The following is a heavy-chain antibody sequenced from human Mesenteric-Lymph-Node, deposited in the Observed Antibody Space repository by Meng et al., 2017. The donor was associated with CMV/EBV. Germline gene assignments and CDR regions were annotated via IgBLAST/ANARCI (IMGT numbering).Heavy chain of an antibody. V-gene: IGHV4-31*03. CDR1: GGSISSGGYD. Sequence: CTVSGGSISSGGYDGSWIRQHPGKGLEWIGYIYYSGSTYYNPSLESRVTISVDTSKNQFSLKLSSVTAADTAVYYCAGDTSGYNYLDYWGQGTLVTVSS. CDR2: IYYSGST. D-gene: IGHD5-18*01. J-gene: IGHJ4*02. CDR3: AGDTSGYNYLDY.